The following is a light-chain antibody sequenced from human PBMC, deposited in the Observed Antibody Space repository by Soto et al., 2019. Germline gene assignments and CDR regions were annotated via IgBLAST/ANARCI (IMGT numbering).Light chain of an antibody. CDR2: GGS. V-gene: IGKV3D-15*01. J-gene: IGKJ4*01. CDR3: QQYNNWFT. CDR1: RSVGGN. Sequence: ETVMTQSPATLSVSPGERATLSCRASRSVGGNLAWNHQKPGQAPRLLIYGGSTRASGIPARFSGSGSGTEFTLTISSLQSEDFAVYYCQQYNNWFTFGGGTKVEIQ.